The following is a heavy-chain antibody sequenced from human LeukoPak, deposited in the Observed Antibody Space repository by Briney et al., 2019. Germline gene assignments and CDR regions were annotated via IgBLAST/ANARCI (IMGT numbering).Heavy chain of an antibody. J-gene: IGHJ6*02. V-gene: IGHV3-43*01. CDR3: AKDLDVAATGYGMDV. CDR2: ISWDGGRT. Sequence: GGSLRLSCAASGFTFDDYTMHWVRHAPGKGLEWVSLISWDGGRTYYADSVKGRFTISRDNSKNSLYLQMNSLRTEDTALYYCAKDLDVAATGYGMDVWGQGTTVTVSS. D-gene: IGHD2-15*01. CDR1: GFTFDDYT.